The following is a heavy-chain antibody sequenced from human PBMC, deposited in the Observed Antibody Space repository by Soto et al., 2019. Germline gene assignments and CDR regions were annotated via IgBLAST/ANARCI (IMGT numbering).Heavy chain of an antibody. D-gene: IGHD4-4*01. V-gene: IGHV4-34*01. CDR3: ARGPDYSNYFDY. CDR2: INHSGST. Sequence: SETLSLTCAVYGGSFSGYYWSWIRQPPGKGLEWIGEINHSGSTNYNPSLKSRVTISVDTSKNQFSLKLSSVTAADTAVYYCARGPDYSNYFDYWGQGTLVTVSS. CDR1: GGSFSGYY. J-gene: IGHJ4*02.